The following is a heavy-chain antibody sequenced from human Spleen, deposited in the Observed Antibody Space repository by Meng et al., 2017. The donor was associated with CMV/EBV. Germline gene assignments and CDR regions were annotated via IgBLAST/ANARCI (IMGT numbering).Heavy chain of an antibody. D-gene: IGHD2-2*01. V-gene: IGHV3-23*01. CDR2: ISGSGGSA. J-gene: IGHJ4*02. CDR3: ARDELPGYCSSTSCPLFDY. CDR1: GFTFNAYA. Sequence: GESLKISCSVSGFTFNAYAMSWVRQAPGKGLEWVSAISGSGGSAYYADSLKGRFTISRDNAKNSLYLQMNSLRAEDTAVYYCARDELPGYCSSTSCPLFDYWGQGTLVTVSS.